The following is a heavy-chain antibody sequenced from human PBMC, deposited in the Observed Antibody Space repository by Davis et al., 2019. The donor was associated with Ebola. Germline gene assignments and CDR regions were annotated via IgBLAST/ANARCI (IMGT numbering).Heavy chain of an antibody. CDR2: ISYDGSNK. Sequence: GESLKISCAASGFTFSSYGMHWVRQAPGKGLEWVAVISYDGSNKYYADSVKGRFTISRDRSKNTLHLQMNSLRAEDTAVYYCAKDLSAEYDFYYYGMDVWGQGTTVTVSS. CDR3: AKDLSAEYDFYYYGMDV. J-gene: IGHJ6*02. CDR1: GFTFSSYG. V-gene: IGHV3-30*18. D-gene: IGHD3-3*01.